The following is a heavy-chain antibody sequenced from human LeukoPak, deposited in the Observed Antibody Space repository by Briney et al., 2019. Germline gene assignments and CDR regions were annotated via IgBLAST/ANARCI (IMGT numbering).Heavy chain of an antibody. CDR2: ISGSGGST. D-gene: IGHD6-19*01. CDR1: GFTFSSYA. V-gene: IGHV3-23*01. Sequence: GGSLRLSCAASGFTFSSYAMSWVRQAPGKGLEWVSAISGSGGSTYYADSVKGRFTISRDNSKNTLYLQMSSLRAEDTAVYYCAKDIPGYSSGWYVSLPGYWGQGTLVTVSS. CDR3: AKDIPGYSSGWYVSLPGY. J-gene: IGHJ4*02.